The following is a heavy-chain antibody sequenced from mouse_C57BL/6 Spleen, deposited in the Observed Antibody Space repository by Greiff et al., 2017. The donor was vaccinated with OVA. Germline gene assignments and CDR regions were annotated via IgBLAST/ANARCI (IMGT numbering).Heavy chain of an antibody. CDR3: ARREYGNYAMDY. V-gene: IGHV1-80*01. CDR1: GYAFSSYW. CDR2: IYPGDGDT. Sequence: QVQLQQSGAELVKPGASVKISCKASGYAFSSYWMNWVKQRPGKGLEWIGQIYPGDGDTNYNGKFKGKATLTADKSSSTAYMQLSSLTSEDSAVYFCARREYGNYAMDYWGQGTSVTVSS. J-gene: IGHJ4*01. D-gene: IGHD2-1*01.